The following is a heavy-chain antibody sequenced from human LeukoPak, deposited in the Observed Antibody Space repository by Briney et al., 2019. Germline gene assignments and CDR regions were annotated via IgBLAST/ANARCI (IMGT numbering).Heavy chain of an antibody. D-gene: IGHD2-2*02. CDR3: ARWGPGEYQLLYRYYYYYYMDV. CDR1: GYTFTSYD. CDR2: MNPNSGNT. Sequence: ASVKVPCKASGYTFTSYDINWVRQATGQGLEWMGWMNPNSGNTGYAQKFQGRVTMTRNTSISTAYMELSSLRSEDTAVYYCARWGPGEYQLLYRYYYYYYMDVWGKGTTVTVSS. V-gene: IGHV1-8*01. J-gene: IGHJ6*03.